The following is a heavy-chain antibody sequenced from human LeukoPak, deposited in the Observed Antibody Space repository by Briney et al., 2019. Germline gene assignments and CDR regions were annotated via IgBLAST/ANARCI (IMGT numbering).Heavy chain of an antibody. CDR3: ARGMGIAAAVFDY. Sequence: ASVKVSCKASGYTFTSYGISWVRQATGQGLEWMGWMNPNSGNTGYAQKFQGRVTMTRNTSISTAYMELSSLRSEDTAVYYCARGMGIAAAVFDYWGQGTLVTVSS. CDR2: MNPNSGNT. CDR1: GYTFTSYG. D-gene: IGHD6-13*01. V-gene: IGHV1-8*02. J-gene: IGHJ4*02.